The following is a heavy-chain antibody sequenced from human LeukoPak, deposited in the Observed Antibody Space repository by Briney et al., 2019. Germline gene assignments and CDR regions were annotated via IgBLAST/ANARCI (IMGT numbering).Heavy chain of an antibody. Sequence: ASVKVSCKASGYTFTSYGISWVRQAPGQGLEWMGRISAYNGNTNYAQKLQGRVTMTTDTSTSTAYMELRSLRSDDTAVYYCARDYDFWSGYYGWFDPWGQGTLVTVSS. D-gene: IGHD3-3*01. V-gene: IGHV1-18*01. CDR2: ISAYNGNT. CDR1: GYTFTSYG. CDR3: ARDYDFWSGYYGWFDP. J-gene: IGHJ5*02.